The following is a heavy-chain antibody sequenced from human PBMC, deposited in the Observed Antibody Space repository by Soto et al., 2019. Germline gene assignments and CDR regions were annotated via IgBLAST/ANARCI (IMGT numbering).Heavy chain of an antibody. CDR1: GFTFSSYG. CDR2: ISYDGSNK. CDR3: AKDLLGPGRAYGMDV. D-gene: IGHD7-27*01. V-gene: IGHV3-30*18. Sequence: QVQLVESGGGVVQPGRSLRLSCAASGFTFSSYGMHWARQAPGKGLEWVAVISYDGSNKYYADSVKGRFTISRDNSKNTLYLQMNSLRAEDTAVYYCAKDLLGPGRAYGMDVWGQGTTVTVSS. J-gene: IGHJ6*02.